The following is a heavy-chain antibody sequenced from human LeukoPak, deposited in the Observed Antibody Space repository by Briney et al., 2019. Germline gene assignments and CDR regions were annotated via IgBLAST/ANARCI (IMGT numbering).Heavy chain of an antibody. V-gene: IGHV3-23*01. CDR1: GFTLSTYA. Sequence: PGGSLRLSCAASGFTLSTYAMNWVRQAPGKGLEWVAGISAGGGSTYYADSVKGRFTISRDNSKNTLYLQMNRLTVEDTAVYYCAKSPRSAADNLFDPGGQGTLVTVSS. CDR2: ISAGGGST. D-gene: IGHD6-13*01. J-gene: IGHJ5*02. CDR3: AKSPRSAADNLFDP.